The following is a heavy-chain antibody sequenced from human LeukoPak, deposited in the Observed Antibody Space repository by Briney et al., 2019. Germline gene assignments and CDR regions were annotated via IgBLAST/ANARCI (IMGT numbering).Heavy chain of an antibody. D-gene: IGHD2-2*01. CDR3: ARARSGYCSSTSCSNWFDP. Sequence: GGSLRLSCAASGFTFDDYAMHWVRQAPGKGLEWVSGISWNSGSIGYADSVKGRFTISRDNAKNSLYLQMNSLRAEDTAVYYCARARSGYCSSTSCSNWFDPWGQGTLVTVSS. J-gene: IGHJ5*02. CDR1: GFTFDDYA. CDR2: ISWNSGSI. V-gene: IGHV3-9*01.